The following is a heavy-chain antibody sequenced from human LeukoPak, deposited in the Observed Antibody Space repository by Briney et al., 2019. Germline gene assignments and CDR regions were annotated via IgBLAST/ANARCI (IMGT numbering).Heavy chain of an antibody. CDR2: IRYGGSNK. CDR1: GFTFSSYG. D-gene: IGHD3-9*01. CDR3: ARDHYDILTGYSWSYYYYGMDV. V-gene: IGHV3-30*02. J-gene: IGHJ6*02. Sequence: GGSLRLSCAASGFTFSSYGMHWVRQAPGKGLEWVAFIRYGGSNKYYADSVKGRFTISRDNSKNTLYLQMNSLRAEDTAVYYCARDHYDILTGYSWSYYYYGMDVWGQGTTVTVSS.